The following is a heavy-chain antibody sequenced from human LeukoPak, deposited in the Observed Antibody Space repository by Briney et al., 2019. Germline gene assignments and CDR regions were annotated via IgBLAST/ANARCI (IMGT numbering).Heavy chain of an antibody. Sequence: GESLKISCRGSGYSFPNYWIGWGRQMPGKGLEWMGIIFGGNCENTYSPSFQGQVSISAHKTVTTAYLQWSSLKASDTAMYYCERSAGYGYIDGVDDFWGQGTMVVVSS. CDR1: GYSFPNYW. CDR2: IFGGNCEN. CDR3: ERSAGYGYIDGVDDF. D-gene: IGHD5-24*01. J-gene: IGHJ3*01. V-gene: IGHV5-51*01.